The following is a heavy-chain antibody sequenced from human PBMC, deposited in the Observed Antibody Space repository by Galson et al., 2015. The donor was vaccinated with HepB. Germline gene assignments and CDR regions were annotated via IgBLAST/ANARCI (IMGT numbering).Heavy chain of an antibody. J-gene: IGHJ4*02. CDR2: IKQDGNEK. CDR1: GFTFASYW. CDR3: ARRTGSYFDKIVGRFDS. V-gene: IGHV3-7*01. Sequence: SLRLSCAASGFTFASYWMSWVRQAPGKGLEWVANIKQDGNEKYYVDSVKGRFTISRDNAKNSLYLQMNSLRAEDTAVYYCARRTGSYFDKIVGRFDSWGQGTLVTVSS. D-gene: IGHD3-10*01.